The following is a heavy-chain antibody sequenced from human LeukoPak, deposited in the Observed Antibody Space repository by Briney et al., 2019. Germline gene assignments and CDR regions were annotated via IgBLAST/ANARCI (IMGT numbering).Heavy chain of an antibody. D-gene: IGHD2-2*01. J-gene: IGHJ5*02. CDR3: ARSGRRTIVVVPAANRVNWFDP. CDR2: INHSGST. V-gene: IGHV4-34*01. Sequence: KPSETLSLTCAVYGGSFSGYYWSWIRQPPGKGLEWIGEINHSGSTNYNPSLKSRVTISVDTSKNQFSLKLSSVTAADTAVYYCARSGRRTIVVVPAANRVNWFDPWGQGTLVTVSS. CDR1: GGSFSGYY.